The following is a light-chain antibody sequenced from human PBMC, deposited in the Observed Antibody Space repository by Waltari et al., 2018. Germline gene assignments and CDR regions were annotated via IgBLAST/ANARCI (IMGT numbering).Light chain of an antibody. Sequence: AIRMTQSPSSLSASTGDTITITCRASRDIGGYLAWYQQKPGKAPKLLIYRTSTLQSGVPSRFSGSGSGTEFTLTISFLQSEDFAVYYCQHYYNYPITYGGGTKIEIK. CDR2: RTS. CDR3: QHYYNYPIT. V-gene: IGKV1-8*01. J-gene: IGKJ4*01. CDR1: RDIGGY.